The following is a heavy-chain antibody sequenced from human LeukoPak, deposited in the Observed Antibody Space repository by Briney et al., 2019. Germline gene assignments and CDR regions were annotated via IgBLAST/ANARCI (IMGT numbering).Heavy chain of an antibody. CDR1: GFTFSSYS. CDR3: ARVYYGSGSHVYYMDV. Sequence: GGSLRLSCAASGFTFSSYSMNWVRQAPGKGLEWVSSIRSSSSYIYYADSVKGRFTISRDNAKNSLYLQMNSLRAEDTAVYYCARVYYGSGSHVYYMDVWGKGTTVTVSS. V-gene: IGHV3-21*01. J-gene: IGHJ6*03. CDR2: IRSSSSYI. D-gene: IGHD3-10*01.